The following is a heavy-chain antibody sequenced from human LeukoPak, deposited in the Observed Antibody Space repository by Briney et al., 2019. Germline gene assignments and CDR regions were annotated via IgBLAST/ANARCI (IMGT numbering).Heavy chain of an antibody. V-gene: IGHV3-30*03. J-gene: IGHJ6*02. CDR1: GFTFSSYG. D-gene: IGHD6-13*01. CDR3: ARESGRAAARKGPYYGMDV. CDR2: ISYDGSNK. Sequence: GGSLRLSCAASGFTFSSYGMHWVRQAPGKGLEWVAVISYDGSNKYYADSVKGRFTISRDNSKNTLYLRMNSLRAEDTAVYYCARESGRAAARKGPYYGMDVWGQGTTVTVSS.